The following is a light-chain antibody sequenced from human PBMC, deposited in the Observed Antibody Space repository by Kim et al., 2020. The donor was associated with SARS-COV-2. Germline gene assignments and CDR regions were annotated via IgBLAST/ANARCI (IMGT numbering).Light chain of an antibody. CDR3: AAWDDSLSGVV. CDR1: SSNIGSNY. CDR2: RNN. V-gene: IGLV1-47*01. Sequence: QLVLTQPPSASGTPGQSVTISCSGSSSNIGSNYVYWYQQLPGTAPKLLIYRNNQRPSGVPDRFSGSKSGTSASLAISGLRSEDEADYYCAAWDDSLSGVVFGGGTKVTVL. J-gene: IGLJ2*01.